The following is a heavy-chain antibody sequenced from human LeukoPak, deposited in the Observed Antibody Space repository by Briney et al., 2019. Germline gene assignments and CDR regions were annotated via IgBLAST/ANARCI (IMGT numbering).Heavy chain of an antibody. CDR3: AKGRGYSYGPRGNYYGMDV. CDR2: ISGSGGST. CDR1: GFTFSSYA. D-gene: IGHD5-18*01. Sequence: GGSLRLSCAASGFTFSSYAMSWVRQAPGKGLEWVSAISGSGGSTYYADSVKGRFTISRDNSKNTLYLQMNSLRAEDTAVYYCAKGRGYSYGPRGNYYGMDVWGQGTTVTVSS. J-gene: IGHJ6*02. V-gene: IGHV3-23*01.